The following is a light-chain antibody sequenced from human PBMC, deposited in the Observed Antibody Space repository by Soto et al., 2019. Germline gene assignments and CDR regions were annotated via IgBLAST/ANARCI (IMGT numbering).Light chain of an antibody. CDR1: SSDVGTSNY. CDR2: EVT. V-gene: IGLV2-8*01. J-gene: IGLJ1*01. Sequence: VLTQPPSASGSPGQSVTISCTGTSSDVGTSNYVSWYQQHPGKAPKLMIYEVTKRPSGVPDRFSGSKSGNTASLTVSGLQADDEADYYCSSRSGTDILYVFGTGTKVTVL. CDR3: SSRSGTDILYV.